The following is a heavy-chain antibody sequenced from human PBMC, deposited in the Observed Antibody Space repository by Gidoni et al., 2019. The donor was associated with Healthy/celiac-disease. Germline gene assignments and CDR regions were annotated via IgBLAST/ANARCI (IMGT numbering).Heavy chain of an antibody. CDR1: GGTFSSYA. CDR3: ARATYYYDSSGYYSEWFDP. J-gene: IGHJ5*02. Sequence: QVQLVQSGAEVKKPGSSVKVSCKASGGTFSSYAISWVRQAPGQGLEWMGGIIPIFGTANYAQKFQGRVTITADESTSTAYMELSSLRSEDTAVYYCARATYYYDSSGYYSEWFDPWGQGTLVTVSS. CDR2: IIPIFGTA. D-gene: IGHD3-22*01. V-gene: IGHV1-69*01.